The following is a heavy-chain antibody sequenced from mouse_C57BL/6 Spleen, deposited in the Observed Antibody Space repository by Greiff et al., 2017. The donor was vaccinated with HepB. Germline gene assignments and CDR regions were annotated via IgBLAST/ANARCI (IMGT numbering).Heavy chain of an antibody. V-gene: IGHV1-50*01. CDR1: GYTFTSYW. CDR2: IDPSDSYT. CDR3: AKSHYDEGAWFAY. Sequence: QVQLQQPGAELVKPGASVKLSCKASGYTFTSYWMQWVKQRPGQGLEWIGEIDPSDSYTNYNQKFKGKATLTVDTSSSTAYMQLSSLTSEDSAVYYCAKSHYDEGAWFAYWGQGTLVTVSA. J-gene: IGHJ3*01. D-gene: IGHD2-4*01.